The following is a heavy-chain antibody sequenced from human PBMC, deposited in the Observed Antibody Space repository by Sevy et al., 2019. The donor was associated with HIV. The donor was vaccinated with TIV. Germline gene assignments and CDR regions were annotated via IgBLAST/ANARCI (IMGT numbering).Heavy chain of an antibody. J-gene: IGHJ4*02. D-gene: IGHD3-22*01. Sequence: ASVKVSCKVSGYTLTKLDMHWVRQAPGKGLEWMGGFDPEDGDTFYAQKFQGRVTMTEDTSTDTAYMELSSLRSEDTAVYYCTTMEYYHNIIGSSRGDYWGQGTLVTVSS. V-gene: IGHV1-24*01. CDR1: GYTLTKLD. CDR2: FDPEDGDT. CDR3: TTMEYYHNIIGSSRGDY.